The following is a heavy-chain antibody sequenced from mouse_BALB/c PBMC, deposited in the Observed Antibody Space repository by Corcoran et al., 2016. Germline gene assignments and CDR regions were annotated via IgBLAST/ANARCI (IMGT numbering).Heavy chain of an antibody. J-gene: IGHJ4*01. CDR2: ISCYNGAT. CDR3: AIWHGNYAMDY. CDR1: GYSFTGYY. V-gene: IGHV1S34*01. D-gene: IGHD2-1*01. Sequence: LVKTGASVKISCKASGYSFTGYYMHWVKQSHGKSLEWIGYISCYNGATSYNQKFKGKATFTVDTSSSTAYMQFNSLTSEDSAVYYCAIWHGNYAMDYWGQGTSVTVSS.